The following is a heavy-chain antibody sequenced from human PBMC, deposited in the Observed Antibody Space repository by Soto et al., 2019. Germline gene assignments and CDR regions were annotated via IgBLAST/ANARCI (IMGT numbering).Heavy chain of an antibody. D-gene: IGHD2-8*01. CDR3: ARGHSTDCSNGVCSFFYNHEMDV. Sequence: GAPVKVSCKASGYSFTDYHIDWVRQAPGQGLEWLGRINPKSGGTSTAQKFQGWVTMTRDRSISTVYMELTRLRSDDTAVYFCARGHSTDCSNGVCSFFYNHEMDVWGQGTTVTVSS. V-gene: IGHV1-2*04. CDR2: INPKSGGT. CDR1: GYSFTDYH. J-gene: IGHJ6*02.